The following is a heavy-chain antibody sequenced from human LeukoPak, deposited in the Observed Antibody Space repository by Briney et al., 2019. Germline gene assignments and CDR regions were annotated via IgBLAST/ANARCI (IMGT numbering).Heavy chain of an antibody. V-gene: IGHV1-2*02. J-gene: IGHJ6*03. Sequence: GASVKVSCKASGYTFTSYGISWVRQAPGQGLEWMGWINPNSGGTNYAQKFQGRVTMTRDTSISTAYMELSRLRSDDTAVYYCARGGSGIPYYMDVWGKGTTVTASS. CDR3: ARGGSGIPYYMDV. D-gene: IGHD3-10*01. CDR1: GYTFTSYG. CDR2: INPNSGGT.